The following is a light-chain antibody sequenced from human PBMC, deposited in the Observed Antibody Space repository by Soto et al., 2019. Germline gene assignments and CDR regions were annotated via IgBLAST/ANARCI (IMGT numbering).Light chain of an antibody. CDR3: SSYTSSSTYV. Sequence: QSALTQSPSASGSPGQSVTISCTGTSSDIGGYNSVSWYQQHPGKAPKVMIYDVSKRPSGVPDRFSGSKSGNTASLTISGLQAEDEADYYCSSYTSSSTYVFGTGTKVTAL. CDR2: DVS. V-gene: IGLV2-8*01. J-gene: IGLJ1*01. CDR1: SSDIGGYNS.